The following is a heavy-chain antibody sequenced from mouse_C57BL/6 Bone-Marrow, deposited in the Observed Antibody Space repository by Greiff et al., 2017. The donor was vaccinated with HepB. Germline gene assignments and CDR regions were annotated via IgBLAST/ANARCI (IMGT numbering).Heavy chain of an antibody. Sequence: EVQLQQSGPELVKPGASVKISCKASGYTFTDYYMNWVKQSHGKSREWIGDIHPNNGGTSYNQKFKGKATLTVDKSTSTAYMVLRSLTSEDSAVDYCARSDYYGSSPYFDYWGQGTTLTVSS. CDR1: GYTFTDYY. D-gene: IGHD1-1*01. V-gene: IGHV1-26*01. CDR2: IHPNNGGT. CDR3: ARSDYYGSSPYFDY. J-gene: IGHJ2*01.